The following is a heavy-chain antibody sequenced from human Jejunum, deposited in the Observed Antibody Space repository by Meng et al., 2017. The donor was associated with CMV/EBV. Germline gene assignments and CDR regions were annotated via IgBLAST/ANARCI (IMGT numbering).Heavy chain of an antibody. CDR1: FTFNVHA. CDR3: AKDHTSRNGIYDGCDV. J-gene: IGHJ3*01. V-gene: IGHV3-23*01. CDR2: IGGPGDT. D-gene: IGHD2/OR15-2a*01. Sequence: FTFNVHAMSWVRQAPGKGLKWVSTIGGPGDTFYSDSVKGRFTISRDDSTNTLYLEMNSLRAEDTAVYYCAKDHTSRNGIYDGCDVWGQGTMVTVSS.